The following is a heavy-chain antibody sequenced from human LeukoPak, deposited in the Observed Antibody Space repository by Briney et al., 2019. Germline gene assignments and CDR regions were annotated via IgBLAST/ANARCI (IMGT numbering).Heavy chain of an antibody. CDR3: AKGYGFGTDH. CDR1: GFTFSTYR. CDR2: IRYDGSKQ. Sequence: GGSLRLSCAASGFTFSTYRMHWVRQAPGKGLEWVAFIRYDGSKQYYVDSVKGRFTVSRDNSKNTLYLQMNSLRPEDTAVYYCAKGYGFGTDHWGQGTLVTVSS. V-gene: IGHV3-30*02. J-gene: IGHJ4*02. D-gene: IGHD3-3*01.